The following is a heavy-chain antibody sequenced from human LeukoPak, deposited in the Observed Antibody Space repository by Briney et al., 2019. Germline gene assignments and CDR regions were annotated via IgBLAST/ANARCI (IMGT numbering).Heavy chain of an antibody. Sequence: QPGGSLRLSCAASGFTFSSYAMSWVRQAPGKGLEWVSAISGSGGSTYYADSVKGRFTISRDNSKNTLHLQMNSLRAEDTAVYYCAKDWDQLRSGHFGYWGQGTLVTVSS. CDR2: ISGSGGST. V-gene: IGHV3-23*01. D-gene: IGHD2-2*01. CDR1: GFTFSSYA. J-gene: IGHJ4*02. CDR3: AKDWDQLRSGHFGY.